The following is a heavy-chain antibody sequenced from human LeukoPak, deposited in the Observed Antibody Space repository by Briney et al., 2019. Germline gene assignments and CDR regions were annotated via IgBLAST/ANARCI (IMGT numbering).Heavy chain of an antibody. CDR2: VYYGRSP. CDR3: ARSSGTGTFSY. CDR1: GDSISRSTYY. V-gene: IGHV4-39*02. J-gene: IGHJ4*02. Sequence: SETLSLTCTVSGDSISRSTYYWAWIRQPPGKGLEWIGSVYYGRSPYFNPSLESRATITVDTSKNHFSLKMSSVTAADTAVYYCARSSGTGTFSYWGQGTLVTVSS. D-gene: IGHD6-25*01.